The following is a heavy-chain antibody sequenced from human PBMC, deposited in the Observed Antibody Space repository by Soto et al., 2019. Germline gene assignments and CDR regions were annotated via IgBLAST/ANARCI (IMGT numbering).Heavy chain of an antibody. J-gene: IGHJ4*02. CDR1: GDSVSSNSAA. CDR2: TYYRSKWYN. D-gene: IGHD1-26*01. CDR3: ARGPSMDSGSYFGGFTFDY. V-gene: IGHV6-1*01. Sequence: PSQTLSLTCAISGDSVSSNSAAWNWIRQSPSRGLEWLGRTYYRSKWYNDYAVSVKSRITINPDTSKNQFSLQLNSVTPEDTAVYYCARGPSMDSGSYFGGFTFDYWGQGTLVTVSS.